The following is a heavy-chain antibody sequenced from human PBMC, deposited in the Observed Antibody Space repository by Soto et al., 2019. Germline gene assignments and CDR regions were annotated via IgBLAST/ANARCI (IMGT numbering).Heavy chain of an antibody. CDR1: GGSISSSNW. CDR3: ATTNYYGSGSFWFDP. Sequence: ASETLSLTCAVSGGSISSSNWWSWVGQPPGRGLEWIGEIYHSGSTNYSPSLKSRVTRSVDKSKNQFSLKLSSVTAADTAVYYCATTNYYGSGSFWFDPWGQGTLVTVSS. V-gene: IGHV4-4*02. J-gene: IGHJ5*02. CDR2: IYHSGST. D-gene: IGHD3-10*01.